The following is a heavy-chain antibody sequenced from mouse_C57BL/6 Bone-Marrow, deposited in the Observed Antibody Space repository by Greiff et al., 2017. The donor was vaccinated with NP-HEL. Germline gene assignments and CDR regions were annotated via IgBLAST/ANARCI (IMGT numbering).Heavy chain of an antibody. Sequence: EVQVEESGGGLVKPGGSLKLSCAASGFTFTDYGMHWVRQAPEKGLEWVAYISSGSGTIYYADTVKGRFTISRDNAKNTLFLQMTSLRSEDTAMYYCARKAGVGCDDWGKGTTLTVSS. CDR1: GFTFTDYG. CDR3: ARKAGVGCDD. V-gene: IGHV5-17*01. J-gene: IGHJ2*01. D-gene: IGHD1-1*01. CDR2: ISSGSGTI.